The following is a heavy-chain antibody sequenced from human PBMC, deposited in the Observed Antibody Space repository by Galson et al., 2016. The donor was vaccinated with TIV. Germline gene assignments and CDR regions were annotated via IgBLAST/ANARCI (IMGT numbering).Heavy chain of an antibody. Sequence: LSLTCSVSGGSLSDYYWNWIRQPPGKGLEWIGYVSDSGRTHYNPSLQSRITLSLDTSKIQFSLRLTSMTPTDTAVYYCARSGFNSDWYFFTDSWGQGTLVTVSS. D-gene: IGHD2-21*02. V-gene: IGHV4-59*12. J-gene: IGHJ4*02. CDR2: VSDSGRT. CDR3: ARSGFNSDWYFFTDS. CDR1: GGSLSDYY.